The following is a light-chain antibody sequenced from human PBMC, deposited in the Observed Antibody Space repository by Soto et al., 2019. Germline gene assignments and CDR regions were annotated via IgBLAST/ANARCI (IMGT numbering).Light chain of an antibody. CDR1: RSDIGSYNY. J-gene: IGLJ1*01. Sequence: LTQPASVSGSPGQSITISCSGTRSDIGSYNYVAWYQQFPGKTPKILIYGVSNRPSGVSSRFSGSKSGNTASLTISGLQAEDEADYYCISYTGSTTSYVFGSGPKVTVL. CDR3: ISYTGSTTSYV. V-gene: IGLV2-14*01. CDR2: GVS.